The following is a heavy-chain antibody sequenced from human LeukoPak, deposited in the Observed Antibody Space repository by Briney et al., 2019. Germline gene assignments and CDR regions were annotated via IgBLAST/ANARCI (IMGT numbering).Heavy chain of an antibody. CDR3: ARDREGAFDI. Sequence: GASVKVSCRASGGTFSSYAISWVRQAPGQGLEWIGGIIPIFGTANYAQKFQGSVTITADKSTSTAYMELSSLRSEDTAVYYCARDREGAFDIWGQGTMVTVSS. CDR2: IIPIFGTA. V-gene: IGHV1-69*06. D-gene: IGHD1-26*01. CDR1: GGTFSSYA. J-gene: IGHJ3*02.